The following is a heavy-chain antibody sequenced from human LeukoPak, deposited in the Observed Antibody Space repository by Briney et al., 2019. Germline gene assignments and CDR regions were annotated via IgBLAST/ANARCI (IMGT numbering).Heavy chain of an antibody. CDR3: AKASDYGDYTGFSN. CDR2: VSGRYIAP. J-gene: IGHJ4*02. CDR1: GVSSRISA. D-gene: IGHD4-17*01. Sequence: GGSLRLSCAAPGVSSRISAMTWSPHAPGKGLVPSSTVSGRYIAPYYADCVKVPVTISRDDSKNTLYLQLNSLRAEDTAVYYCAKASDYGDYTGFSNWGQGTLVTVSS. V-gene: IGHV3-23*01.